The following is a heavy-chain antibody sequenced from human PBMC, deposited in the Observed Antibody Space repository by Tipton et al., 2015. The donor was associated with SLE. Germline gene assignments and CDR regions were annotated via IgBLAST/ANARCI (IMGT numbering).Heavy chain of an antibody. CDR3: ARDQVGVGDFDY. Sequence: GLVKPSETLSLTCTVSGGSITSYYWSWIRQPPGKGLEWIGFMYYTGTASYNPSLQSRVTISRDPSKNQFSLKLSSATAADTAVYYCARDQVGVGDFDYWGQGTLVTVSS. CDR2: MYYTGTA. CDR1: GGSITSYY. J-gene: IGHJ4*02. D-gene: IGHD1-26*01. V-gene: IGHV4-59*13.